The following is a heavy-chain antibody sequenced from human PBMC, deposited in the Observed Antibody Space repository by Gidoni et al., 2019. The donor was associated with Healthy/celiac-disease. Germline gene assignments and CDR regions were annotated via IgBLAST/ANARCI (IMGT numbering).Heavy chain of an antibody. CDR3: TREDYDILTGYPYYYYMDV. J-gene: IGHJ6*03. D-gene: IGHD3-9*01. CDR2: SRSKAYGGTT. Sequence: EVQLVESGGGLVQPGRSLRLSCTASGFTFGDYAMSWVRQAPGKGLEWVGFSRSKAYGGTTEYAASVKGRFTISRDDSKSIAYLQMNSLKTEDTAVYYCTREDYDILTGYPYYYYMDVWGKGTTVTVSS. CDR1: GFTFGDYA. V-gene: IGHV3-49*04.